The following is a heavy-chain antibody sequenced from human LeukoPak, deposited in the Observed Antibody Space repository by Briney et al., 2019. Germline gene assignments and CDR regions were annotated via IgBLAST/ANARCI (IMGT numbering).Heavy chain of an antibody. CDR1: GFTFSSYA. Sequence: GGSLRLSCAASGFTFSSYAMHWGRQAPGKGLEYVSAICSNGGSTYYANSVKGRFTISRDNSKNTLYLQMGSLRAEDMAVYYCARDAEYCSSTSCYKDYYYYMDVWGKGTTVTVSS. CDR2: ICSNGGST. J-gene: IGHJ6*03. V-gene: IGHV3-64*01. D-gene: IGHD2-2*02. CDR3: ARDAEYCSSTSCYKDYYYYMDV.